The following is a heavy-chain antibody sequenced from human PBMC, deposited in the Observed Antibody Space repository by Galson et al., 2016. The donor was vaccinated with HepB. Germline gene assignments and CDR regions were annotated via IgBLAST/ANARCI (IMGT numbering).Heavy chain of an antibody. J-gene: IGHJ4*02. D-gene: IGHD5-18*01. CDR2: ISYDGTNK. CDR3: ARVGPDTSMTYFDF. CDR1: GFTFSSYG. Sequence: SLRLSCAASGFTFSSYGMHWVRQAPGKGLEWVAVISYDGTNKYYADSVNGRFTISRDNSKNTLYLQMNSLRATDTAVYYCARVGPDTSMTYFDFWGQGTLVTVSS. V-gene: IGHV3-30*03.